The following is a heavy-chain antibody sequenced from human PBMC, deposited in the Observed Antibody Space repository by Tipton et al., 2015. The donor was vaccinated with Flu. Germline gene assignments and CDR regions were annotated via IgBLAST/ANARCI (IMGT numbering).Heavy chain of an antibody. J-gene: IGHJ3*01. CDR3: ARIRGVVKGAFDA. CDR1: NGSVSSFF. V-gene: IGHV4-4*07. D-gene: IGHD3-10*01. CDR2: MYTSGST. Sequence: TLSLTCTVSNGSVSSFFWSWIRQPAGKGLEWIGRMYTSGSTNYNPSLKSRVTMSVDTSNNQFSLNLKSVTAADTAVYYCARIRGVVKGAFDAWGQGTMVTVSS.